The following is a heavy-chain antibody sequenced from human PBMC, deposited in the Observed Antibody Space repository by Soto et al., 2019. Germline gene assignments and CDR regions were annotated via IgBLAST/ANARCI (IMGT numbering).Heavy chain of an antibody. J-gene: IGHJ4*02. CDR2: FDPEDGET. CDR3: ATVGGSGSYYNFVFPPFDL. Sequence: ASVKVSCKVSGYTLTELSMHWVRQAPGKGLERMGGFDPEDGETIYAQKFQGRVTMTEDTSTDTAYMELSSLRSEDTAVYYCATVGGSGSYYNFVFPPFDLWGQGTLVTVSS. V-gene: IGHV1-24*01. CDR1: GYTLTELS. D-gene: IGHD3-10*01.